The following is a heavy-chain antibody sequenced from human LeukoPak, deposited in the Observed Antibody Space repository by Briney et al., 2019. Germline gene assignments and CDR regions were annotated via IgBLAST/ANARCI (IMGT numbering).Heavy chain of an antibody. J-gene: IGHJ4*02. CDR1: GYSLTRYY. V-gene: IGHV1-46*01. D-gene: IGHD3-10*01. Sequence: ASVTVSCKASGYSLTRYYIHWVRQAPGQGLEWMGIITPTDSTNYAQKFQGRVTMTRDMSTNTVYMELSSLRSEDTAVYYCARDLQITRRPGSIDYWGQGTLVTVSS. CDR3: ARDLQITRRPGSIDY. CDR2: ITPTDST.